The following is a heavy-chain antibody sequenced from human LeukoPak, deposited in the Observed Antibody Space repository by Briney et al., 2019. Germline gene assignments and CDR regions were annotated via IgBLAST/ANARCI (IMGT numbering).Heavy chain of an antibody. CDR3: ARVWGGYSYGFDFDY. CDR2: ISSSSSYI. J-gene: IGHJ4*02. Sequence: GGSLRLSCAASGFTFSSYSMNWVRQAPGKGLEWVSSISSSSSYIYYADSVKGRFTISRDNAKNSLYLQMNSLRAEDTAVYYCARVWGGYSYGFDFDYWGQGTLVTVSS. D-gene: IGHD5-18*01. CDR1: GFTFSSYS. V-gene: IGHV3-21*01.